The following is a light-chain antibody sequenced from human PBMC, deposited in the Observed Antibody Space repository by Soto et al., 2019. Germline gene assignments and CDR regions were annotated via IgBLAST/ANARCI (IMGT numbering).Light chain of an antibody. CDR3: QQTYSTPLT. V-gene: IGKV1-39*01. CDR2: AAS. J-gene: IGKJ4*01. Sequence: EIQMTQSPSSLSAYVGDRVTITCRASPKISNYLNCYQHRPGKAPELLIYAASNLQSGAPSRFSGSGSGTDFTLTISNLQPEDFATYYCQQTYSTPLTFGGGTRVEIK. CDR1: PKISNY.